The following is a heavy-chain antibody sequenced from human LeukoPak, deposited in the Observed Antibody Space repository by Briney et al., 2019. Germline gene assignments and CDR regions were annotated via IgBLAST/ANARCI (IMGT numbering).Heavy chain of an antibody. CDR2: IYHSGST. CDR1: GGSISSSNW. J-gene: IGHJ3*02. D-gene: IGHD3-10*01. Sequence: PPETLCLTCAVSGGSISSSNWWSWVRQPPGKGLEWIGEIYHSGSTNYNPSLKSRVTISVDKSKNQFSLKLSSVTAADTAVYYCARDARITMVLHAFDIWGQGTLVTVSS. V-gene: IGHV4-4*03. CDR3: ARDARITMVLHAFDI.